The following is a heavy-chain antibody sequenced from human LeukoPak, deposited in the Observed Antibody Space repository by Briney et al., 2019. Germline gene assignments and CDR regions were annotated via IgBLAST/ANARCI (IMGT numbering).Heavy chain of an antibody. CDR3: ARRGDCSSTSCYPRIPGSYYYYMDV. Sequence: SVKVSCKASGGTFSSYAISWVRQAPGQGLEWMGGIIPIFGTANYAQKFQGRVTITADKSTSTAYMELSSLRSEDTAVYYCARRGDCSSTSCYPRIPGSYYYYMDVWGKGTTVTVSS. CDR1: GGTFSSYA. V-gene: IGHV1-69*06. CDR2: IIPIFGTA. J-gene: IGHJ6*03. D-gene: IGHD2-2*01.